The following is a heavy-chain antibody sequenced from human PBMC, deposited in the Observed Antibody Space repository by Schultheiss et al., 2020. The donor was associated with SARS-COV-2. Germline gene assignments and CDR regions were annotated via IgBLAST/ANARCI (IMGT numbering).Heavy chain of an antibody. CDR2: INHSGST. CDR3: ASRYGYNRLYYFDS. D-gene: IGHD5-24*01. V-gene: IGHV4-34*01. CDR1: VGSFSGYY. Sequence: SETLSLTCAVYVGSFSGYYWSWIRQPPGKGLEWIGEINHSGSTNYNSSLKSRVTMSVDTSKNLFSLKLSSLTAADTAVYYCASRYGYNRLYYFDSWGQGALVTVSS. J-gene: IGHJ4*02.